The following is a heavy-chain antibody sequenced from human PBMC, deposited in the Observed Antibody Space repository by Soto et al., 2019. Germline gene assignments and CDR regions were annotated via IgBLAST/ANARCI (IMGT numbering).Heavy chain of an antibody. D-gene: IGHD4-17*01. CDR1: GFTFSSYA. CDR3: AKDRVDYGDYRGLDY. CDR2: ISGSGTNR. J-gene: IGHJ4*02. V-gene: IGHV3-23*01. Sequence: EVQLLESGGGLVQPGGSLRLSCAASGFTFSSYAMTWVRQAPGKGLEWVSAISGSGTNRYYADSVKGRFTISRDNSKNTLYLLMNSLRAEDTAVYYCAKDRVDYGDYRGLDYWGQGTLVTVSS.